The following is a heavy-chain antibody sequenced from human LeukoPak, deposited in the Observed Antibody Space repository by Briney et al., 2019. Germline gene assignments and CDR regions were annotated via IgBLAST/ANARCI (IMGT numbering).Heavy chain of an antibody. J-gene: IGHJ5*02. V-gene: IGHV3-30*04. Sequence: PGGSLRLSCAASGFTFSSYAMHWVRQAPGKGLEWVAVISYDGSNKYYADSVKGRFTISRDNSKNTLYLQMNSLRAEDTAVYYCARGRQQQPPWAVHWFDPWGQGTLVTVSS. D-gene: IGHD6-13*01. CDR3: ARGRQQQPPWAVHWFDP. CDR2: ISYDGSNK. CDR1: GFTFSSYA.